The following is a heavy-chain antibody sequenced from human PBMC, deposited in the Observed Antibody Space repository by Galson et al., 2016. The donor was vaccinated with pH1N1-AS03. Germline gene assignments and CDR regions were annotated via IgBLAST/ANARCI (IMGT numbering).Heavy chain of an antibody. J-gene: IGHJ6*02. CDR1: GDTFSSYA. Sequence: SVKVSCKASGDTFSSYAINWVRQAPGQGLEWMGRIIPKFGSTKYAQKFQDSVTITADESTKTAYMDLSRLTNEDTGMYYCARGIVVIASTLYGMDVWGQGTTVVVSS. V-gene: IGHV1-69*13. D-gene: IGHD2-15*01. CDR2: IIPKFGST. CDR3: ARGIVVIASTLYGMDV.